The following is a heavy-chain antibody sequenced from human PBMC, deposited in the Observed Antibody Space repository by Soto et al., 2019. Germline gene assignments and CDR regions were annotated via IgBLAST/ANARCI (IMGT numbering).Heavy chain of an antibody. J-gene: IGHJ6*02. CDR1: GGSISSSSYY. D-gene: IGHD3-22*01. Sequence: PSETLSLTCTVSGGSISSSSYYWGWIRQPPGKGLEWIGSIYYNGSTYYNQSLKSRVTISVDTSKNQFSMKLSSVTAADTAVYYCARRLYYDSSGFEGGGMDVWGQGTTVT. CDR3: ARRLYYDSSGFEGGGMDV. CDR2: IYYNGST. V-gene: IGHV4-39*01.